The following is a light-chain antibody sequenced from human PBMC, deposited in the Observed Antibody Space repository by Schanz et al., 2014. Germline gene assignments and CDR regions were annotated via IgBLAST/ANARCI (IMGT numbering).Light chain of an antibody. CDR2: DVS. CDR1: SRDVGAYNH. J-gene: IGLJ3*02. CDR3: SSFTTSSAPGV. Sequence: QSALTQPPSASGSPGQSVTISCTGTSRDVGAYNHVSWYQQHPGKAPKLMIYDVSNRPSGVSNRFSASKSGNTASLTISDLQAEDEADYYCSSFTTSSAPGVFGGGTKLTVL. V-gene: IGLV2-14*03.